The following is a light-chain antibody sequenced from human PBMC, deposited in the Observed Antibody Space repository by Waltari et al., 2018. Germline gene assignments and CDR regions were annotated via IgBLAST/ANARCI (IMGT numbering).Light chain of an antibody. J-gene: IGLJ3*02. CDR1: SAHSRNI. CDR2: VNSDGSH. V-gene: IGLV4-69*01. CDR3: QTGGHGTWV. Sequence: QLVLTQPPSASASLGASVKLTCTLSSAHSRNIIAWHQQQPEKGPRYLMKVNSDGSHTKGDEIPDRFSGSSSGAERYLTISSVQSEDEADYYCQTGGHGTWVFGGGTKLTVL.